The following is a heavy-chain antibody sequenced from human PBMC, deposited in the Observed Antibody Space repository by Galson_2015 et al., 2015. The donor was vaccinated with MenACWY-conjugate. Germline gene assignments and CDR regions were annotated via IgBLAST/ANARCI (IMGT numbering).Heavy chain of an antibody. J-gene: IGHJ4*02. CDR1: GGSISSSSYY. Sequence: SETLSLTCTVSGGSISSSSYYWGWIRQPPGKGLEWIGSIYYSGSTYYNPSLKSRVTISVDTSKNQFSLKLSSVTAADTAVYYCARQNFRATYWGQGTLVTVSS. CDR3: ARQNFRATY. V-gene: IGHV4-39*01. CDR2: IYYSGST. D-gene: IGHD3-3*01.